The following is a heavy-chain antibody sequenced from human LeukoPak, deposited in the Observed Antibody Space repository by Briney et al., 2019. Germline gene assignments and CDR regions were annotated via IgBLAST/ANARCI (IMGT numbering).Heavy chain of an antibody. Sequence: PRGSLRLSCAVSGFTFRGFWMSWSRQAPGKGLEWVASINSDGSEGYYADVVKGRFTISRDNAKNSLYLQINSLRAEDTAVYYCARSSYSSSSSVWGQGTMVTVSS. D-gene: IGHD6-6*01. CDR1: GFTFRGFW. J-gene: IGHJ3*01. CDR2: INSDGSEG. V-gene: IGHV3-7*03. CDR3: ARSSYSSSSSV.